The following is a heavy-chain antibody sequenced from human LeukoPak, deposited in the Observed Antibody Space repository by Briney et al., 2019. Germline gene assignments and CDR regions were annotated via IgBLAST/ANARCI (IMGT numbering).Heavy chain of an antibody. J-gene: IGHJ4*02. D-gene: IGHD3-22*01. CDR2: IWYDGSNK. CDR1: GFTFSTYG. V-gene: IGHV3-33*08. Sequence: GRSLRLSCAASGFTFSTYGMHWVRQAPGKGLEWVAVIWYDGSNKYYADSVKGRFTISRDNSKNTVYLQMNSLRAEDTAVYYCASMNYYDSSGFSDYWGQGTLVTVSS. CDR3: ASMNYYDSSGFSDY.